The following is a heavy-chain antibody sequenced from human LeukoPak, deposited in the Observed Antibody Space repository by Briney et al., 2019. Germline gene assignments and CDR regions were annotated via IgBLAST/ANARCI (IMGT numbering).Heavy chain of an antibody. V-gene: IGHV4-4*02. CDR2: IYHSGST. Sequence: SETLSLTCAVSGGSISSSNWWSWVRQPPGKGLEWIGEIYHSGSTNYNPSLKSRVTISVDKSKDQFSLKLSSVTAADTAVYFCARDSAGDYWLDPWGQGTPVTVSS. J-gene: IGHJ5*02. CDR1: GGSISSSNW. D-gene: IGHD7-27*01. CDR3: ARDSAGDYWLDP.